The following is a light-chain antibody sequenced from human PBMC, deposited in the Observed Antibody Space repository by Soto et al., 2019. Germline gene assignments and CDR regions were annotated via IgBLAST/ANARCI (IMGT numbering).Light chain of an antibody. V-gene: IGKV3-11*01. J-gene: IGKJ5*01. CDR2: DAS. CDR3: KQRNYWQVT. Sequence: EIVLKKSPATLSLSPGERSTLSRRDRQSVSRHLAWYQQNPGQAPRLLIYDASNRATGIPARFSGSGSGTDFTLTISSLEPEEFAIYYCKQRNYWQVTVGKGKRLEIK. CDR1: QSVSRH.